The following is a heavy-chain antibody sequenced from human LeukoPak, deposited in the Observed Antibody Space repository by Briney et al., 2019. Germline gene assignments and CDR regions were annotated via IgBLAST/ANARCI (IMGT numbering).Heavy chain of an antibody. CDR1: GFTFSSDS. Sequence: GGSLRLSCAASGFTFSSDSMNWVRQAPGKGLEWVSSITSRSSYTYYADSMKGRFTISRDNAKNSLYLQMNSLRAEDTAIYYCARDPIASAASGGDSWGQGTLVTVSS. D-gene: IGHD6-13*01. J-gene: IGHJ4*02. CDR2: ITSRSSYT. CDR3: ARDPIASAASGGDS. V-gene: IGHV3-21*01.